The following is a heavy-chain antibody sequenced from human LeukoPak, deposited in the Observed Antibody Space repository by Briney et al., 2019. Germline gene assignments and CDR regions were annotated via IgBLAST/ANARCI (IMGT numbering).Heavy chain of an antibody. CDR2: IYFSGST. CDR3: ARGRGYCSSTSCCHWYFDL. J-gene: IGHJ2*01. CDR1: GGSISSGGYY. V-gene: IGHV4-31*03. Sequence: PSQTLSLTCTVSGGSISSGGYYWSWIRQHPGKGLEWIGYIYFSGSTYYNPSLKSRVTISVDTSKNQFSLKLSSVTAADTAVYYCARGRGYCSSTSCCHWYFDLWGRGTLVTVSS. D-gene: IGHD2-2*01.